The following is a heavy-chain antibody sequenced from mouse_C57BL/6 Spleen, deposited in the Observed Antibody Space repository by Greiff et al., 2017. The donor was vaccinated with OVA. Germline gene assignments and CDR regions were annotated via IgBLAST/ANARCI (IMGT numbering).Heavy chain of an antibody. Sequence: VKLQESGTELVKPGASVKLSCKASGYTFTSYWMHWVKQRPGQGLEWIGNINPSNGGTNYNETFKSKATLTVDKSSSTAYMQLSSLTSEDSAVDYCARGNDGYSPFAYWGQGTLVTVSA. CDR1: GYTFTSYW. J-gene: IGHJ3*01. CDR3: ARGNDGYSPFAY. V-gene: IGHV1-53*01. D-gene: IGHD2-3*01. CDR2: INPSNGGT.